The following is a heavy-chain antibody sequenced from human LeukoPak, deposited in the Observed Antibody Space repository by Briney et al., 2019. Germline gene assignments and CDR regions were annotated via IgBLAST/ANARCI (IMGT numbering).Heavy chain of an antibody. CDR1: GASISSSSYY. J-gene: IGHJ4*02. V-gene: IGHV4-39*01. D-gene: IGHD3-10*01. Sequence: SETLSLTCSVSGASISSSSYYWGWIRQPPGKGLEWIGSIYYTGTTYYSPSLKSRVTISEDTSKNQFSLRLSSVTAADAAVYYCARRSIYFYGSGCYSQYLPFDYWGQGTLVTVSS. CDR3: ARRSIYFYGSGCYSQYLPFDY. CDR2: IYYTGTT.